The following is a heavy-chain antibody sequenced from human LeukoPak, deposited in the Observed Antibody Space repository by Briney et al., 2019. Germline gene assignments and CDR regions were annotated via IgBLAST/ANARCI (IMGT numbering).Heavy chain of an antibody. Sequence: ASVKVSCKASGYTFTSYGISWVRQAPGQGLEWMGWISAYNGNTNYAQKFQGRVTMTTDTSTSTAYMELRSLRSDDTAVYYCARDLPCRTSCYVGWFDPWGQGTLVTVSS. D-gene: IGHD2-2*01. J-gene: IGHJ5*02. V-gene: IGHV1-18*01. CDR2: ISAYNGNT. CDR1: GYTFTSYG. CDR3: ARDLPCRTSCYVGWFDP.